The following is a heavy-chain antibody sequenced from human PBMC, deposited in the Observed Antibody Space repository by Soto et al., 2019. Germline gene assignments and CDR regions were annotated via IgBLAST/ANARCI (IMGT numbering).Heavy chain of an antibody. CDR1: GFTVSSNY. CDR3: ARDRDYGDYVKFDY. Sequence: GGSLRLSCAASGFTVSSNYMSWVRQAPGKGLEWVSVIYSGGSTYYADSVKGRFTISRDNSKNTLYLQMNSLRAEDTAVYYCARDRDYGDYVKFDYWGQGTLVTVSS. D-gene: IGHD4-17*01. CDR2: IYSGGST. V-gene: IGHV3-53*01. J-gene: IGHJ4*02.